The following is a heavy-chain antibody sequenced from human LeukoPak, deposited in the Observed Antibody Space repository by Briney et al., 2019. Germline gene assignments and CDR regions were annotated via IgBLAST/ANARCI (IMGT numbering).Heavy chain of an antibody. CDR2: IYSGGST. V-gene: IGHV3-23*01. D-gene: IGHD3-10*01. Sequence: GGSLRLSCAASGFTFSSYAMSWVRQAPGKGLEWVSIIYSGGSTYYADSVKGRFTISRDNSKNTLYLQMDSLRAEDTAVYYCAKDYGSGRRAFDIWAKGQWSPSLQ. CDR3: AKDYGSGRRAFDI. CDR1: GFTFSSYA. J-gene: IGHJ3*02.